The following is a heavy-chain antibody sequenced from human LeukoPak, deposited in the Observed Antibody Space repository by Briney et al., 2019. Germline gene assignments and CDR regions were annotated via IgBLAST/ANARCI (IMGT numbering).Heavy chain of an antibody. D-gene: IGHD3-22*01. CDR2: IYYSGST. CDR3: AIWTGSSGPVDY. Sequence: SETLSLTCTVSGCSISSTYWSWIRQPPGRGLEWNGYIYYSGSTNYNHSLQSRVTISVDTSKNQFSLKLSSVTAADTAVYYCAIWTGSSGPVDYWGQGILVTVSS. CDR1: GCSISSTY. V-gene: IGHV4-59*01. J-gene: IGHJ4*02.